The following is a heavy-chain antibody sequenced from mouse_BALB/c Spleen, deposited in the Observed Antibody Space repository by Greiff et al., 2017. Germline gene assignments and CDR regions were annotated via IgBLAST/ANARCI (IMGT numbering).Heavy chain of an antibody. D-gene: IGHD1-2*01. CDR3: ARGDYGYVRRYFDV. CDR1: GYTFTDYN. V-gene: IGHV1-18*01. J-gene: IGHJ1*01. CDR2: INPNNGGT. Sequence: EVKLQESGPELVKPGASVKIPCKASGYTFTDYNMDWVKQSHGKSLEWIGDINPNNGGTIYNQKFKGKATLTVDKSSSTAYMELRSLTSEDTAVYYCARGDYGYVRRYFDVWGAGTTVTVSS.